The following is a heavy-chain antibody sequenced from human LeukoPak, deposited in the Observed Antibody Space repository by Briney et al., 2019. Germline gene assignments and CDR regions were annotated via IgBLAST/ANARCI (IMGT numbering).Heavy chain of an antibody. Sequence: GGSLRLSCAASGFTVSSNYMSWVRQAPGKGLEWGSVIYSGGSTYYADSVKGRFTIARDHSKNKLYLKMNSLRAEDTAVYYCARDPSTYYYDSTGLGGAFDIWGQGTMVTVSS. CDR1: GFTVSSNY. CDR3: ARDPSTYYYDSTGLGGAFDI. D-gene: IGHD3-22*01. J-gene: IGHJ3*02. CDR2: IYSGGST. V-gene: IGHV3-53*01.